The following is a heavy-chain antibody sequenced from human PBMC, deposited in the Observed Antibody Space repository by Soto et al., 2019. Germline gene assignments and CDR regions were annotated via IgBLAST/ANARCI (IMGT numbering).Heavy chain of an antibody. J-gene: IGHJ5*02. Sequence: VQLLESGGGLGQPGGSLRLSCAASGFTFSSYAMSWVRQAPGKGLEWVSGISGSGGSTYYADSVKGRFTISRDNSKNTLYLQMKSLRAEDTAVYYCAKGEYSSSWNNWFDPWGQGTLVTVSS. CDR2: ISGSGGST. CDR3: AKGEYSSSWNNWFDP. V-gene: IGHV3-23*01. D-gene: IGHD6-6*01. CDR1: GFTFSSYA.